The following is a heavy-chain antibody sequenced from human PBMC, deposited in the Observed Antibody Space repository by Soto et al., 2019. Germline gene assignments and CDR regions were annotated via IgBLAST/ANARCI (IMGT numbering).Heavy chain of an antibody. CDR2: ISSSSSTI. J-gene: IGHJ4*02. D-gene: IGHD2-2*01. CDR1: GFTFSSYS. Sequence: GGSLRLSCAASGFTFSSYSMNWVRQAPGKGLEWVSYISSSSSTIYYADSVKGRFTISRDNAKNSLYLQMNSLRAEDTAVYYCARGGLVVPAEYYFDYWGQGTLVTVSS. CDR3: ARGGLVVPAEYYFDY. V-gene: IGHV3-48*01.